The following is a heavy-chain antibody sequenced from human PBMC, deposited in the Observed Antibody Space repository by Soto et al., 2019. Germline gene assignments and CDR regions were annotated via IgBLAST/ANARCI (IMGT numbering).Heavy chain of an antibody. CDR2: IKQDGSEK. CDR1: GFTFNSYW. Sequence: EVQLVESGGGLVQPGGSLRLSCAASGFTFNSYWMSWVRQAPGKGLEWVANIKQDGSEKYYMDSVKGRFTISRDNPKNTLYLQMNSLGAEDTAVYFCATASVGLVARAVVGLPIFDYWGQGTLVTVSS. CDR3: ATASVGLVARAVVGLPIFDY. V-gene: IGHV3-7*01. D-gene: IGHD2-2*01. J-gene: IGHJ4*02.